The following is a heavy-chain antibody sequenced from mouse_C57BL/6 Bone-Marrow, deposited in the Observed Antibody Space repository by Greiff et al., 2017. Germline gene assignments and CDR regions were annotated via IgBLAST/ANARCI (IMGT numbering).Heavy chain of an antibody. CDR2: ISSGGSYT. CDR3: ARPFNWDVYFDY. D-gene: IGHD4-1*01. J-gene: IGHJ2*01. V-gene: IGHV5-6*02. CDR1: GFTFSSYG. Sequence: DVMLVESGGDLVKPGGSLKLSCAASGFTFSSYGMSWVRQTPDKRLEWVATISSGGSYTYYPDSVKGRFTISRDNAKNTRYLQMSSLKSEDTAMYYCARPFNWDVYFDYWGQGTTLTVSS.